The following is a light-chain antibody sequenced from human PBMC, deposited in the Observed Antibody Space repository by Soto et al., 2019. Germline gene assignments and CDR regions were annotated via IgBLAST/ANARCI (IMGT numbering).Light chain of an antibody. CDR2: DAS. CDR3: QQYNSYSYT. CDR1: QSISSW. Sequence: DIQMTQSPSTLSASVGDRVTITCRASQSISSWLAWYQQKPGKAPKLLIYDASSLESGVPSRFSGSGSGTEFTLTISSPQPDDFATYYCQQYNSYSYTIGQGTKLEIK. J-gene: IGKJ2*01. V-gene: IGKV1-5*01.